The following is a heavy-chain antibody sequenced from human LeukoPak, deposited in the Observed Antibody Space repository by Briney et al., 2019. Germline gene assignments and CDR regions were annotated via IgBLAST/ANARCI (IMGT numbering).Heavy chain of an antibody. D-gene: IGHD2-2*01. V-gene: IGHV3-11*04. CDR3: ASVAVSDPAPLTRHFYYMDV. CDR2: ISSSGDTI. Sequence: GGSLRLSCAASGFTFSDYYMSWIRQAPGKGLEWVSYISSSGDTIYYADSVKGRFTISRDNAKNSLYLQMNSLRVEDTALYYCASVAVSDPAPLTRHFYYMDVWGKGTTVTVSS. CDR1: GFTFSDYY. J-gene: IGHJ6*03.